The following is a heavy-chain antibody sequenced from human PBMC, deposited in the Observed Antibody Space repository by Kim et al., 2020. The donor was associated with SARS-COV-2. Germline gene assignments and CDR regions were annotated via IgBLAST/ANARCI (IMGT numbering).Heavy chain of an antibody. CDR2: IDPSDSYT. J-gene: IGHJ4*02. V-gene: IGHV5-10-1*01. CDR3: ARLDSSSWYPTY. CDR1: GYSFTSYW. Sequence: GESLKISCKGSGYSFTSYWISWVRQMPGKGLGWVGRIDPSDSYTNYSPSFQGHVTIPADKSISTAYLQWSSLKASDTAMYYCARLDSSSWYPTYWGQGTLVTVSS. D-gene: IGHD6-13*01.